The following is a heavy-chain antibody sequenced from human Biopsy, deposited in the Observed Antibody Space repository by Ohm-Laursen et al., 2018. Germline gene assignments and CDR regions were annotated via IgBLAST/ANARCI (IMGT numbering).Heavy chain of an antibody. J-gene: IGHJ2*01. V-gene: IGHV1-69*06. CDR1: GGTFTNHA. CDR3: ARFPLGAYDDSGSYRAVEHWYFDL. CDR2: SIPLFNTA. D-gene: IGHD3-22*01. Sequence: SSVKVSCKASGGTFTNHAVGWVRQAPGQGLEWVGSSIPLFNTANYADKFQGRATLTADKSTTTAYMELSSLRSEDTAIYYCARFPLGAYDDSGSYRAVEHWYFDLWGRGTPVTVSS.